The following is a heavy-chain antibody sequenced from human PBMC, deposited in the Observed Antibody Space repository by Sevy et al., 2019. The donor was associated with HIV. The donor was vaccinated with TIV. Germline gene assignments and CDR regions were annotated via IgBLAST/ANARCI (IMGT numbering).Heavy chain of an antibody. CDR3: TAGWELLRHYYFDY. Sequence: GESLKISCAASGFTFSNAWMSWVRQAPGKGLEWVGRIKSKTDGGTTDYAAPVKGRFTISRDDSKNTLYLQMNSLKTEDTAVYYCTAGWELLRHYYFDYWGQGTLVTVSS. J-gene: IGHJ4*02. CDR1: GFTFSNAW. CDR2: IKSKTDGGTT. D-gene: IGHD1-26*01. V-gene: IGHV3-15*01.